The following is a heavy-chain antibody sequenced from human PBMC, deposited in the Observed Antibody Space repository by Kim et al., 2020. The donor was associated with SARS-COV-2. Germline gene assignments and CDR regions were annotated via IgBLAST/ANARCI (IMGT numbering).Heavy chain of an antibody. CDR2: INHSGST. Sequence: SETLSLTCAVYGGSFSGYYWSWIRQPPGKGLEWIGEINHSGSTNYNPSLKSRVTISVDTSKNQFSLKLSSVTAADTAVYYCARGLWFGELLYEGGTTSPVNNGLYYFDYWGQGTLVTVSS. CDR3: ARGLWFGELLYEGGTTSPVNNGLYYFDY. D-gene: IGHD3-10*01. V-gene: IGHV4-34*01. CDR1: GGSFSGYY. J-gene: IGHJ4*02.